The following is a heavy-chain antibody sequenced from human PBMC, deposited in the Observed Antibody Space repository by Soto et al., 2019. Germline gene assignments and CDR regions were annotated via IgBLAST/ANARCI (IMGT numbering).Heavy chain of an antibody. CDR1: GYTFTGYY. D-gene: IGHD2-21*02. Sequence: QVQLVQSGAEVKKPGASVKVSCKASGYTFTGYYMHWVRQAPGQGLEWMGWINPNSGGTNYAQKFQGWVTMTRDTSISTADRELSRLRSDDTAVYYCARAHCGGDCYAEVDYWGQGTLVTVSS. CDR2: INPNSGGT. CDR3: ARAHCGGDCYAEVDY. V-gene: IGHV1-2*04. J-gene: IGHJ4*02.